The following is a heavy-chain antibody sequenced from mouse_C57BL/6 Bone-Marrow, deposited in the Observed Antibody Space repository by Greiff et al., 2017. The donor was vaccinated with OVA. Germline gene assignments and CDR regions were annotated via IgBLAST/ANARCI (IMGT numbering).Heavy chain of an antibody. CDR3: ARDDYYWYFDV. CDR2: SRNKANDYTT. V-gene: IGHV7-1*01. Sequence: EVKLVESGGGLVQSGRSLRLSCAPSGFTFSDFYMEWVRQAPGKGLEWIAASRNKANDYTTEYSESVKGQFIVSRDTSQSILYLQMYALRAEDTAIYYCARDDYYWYFDVWGTGTTVTVSS. J-gene: IGHJ1*03. CDR1: GFTFSDFY.